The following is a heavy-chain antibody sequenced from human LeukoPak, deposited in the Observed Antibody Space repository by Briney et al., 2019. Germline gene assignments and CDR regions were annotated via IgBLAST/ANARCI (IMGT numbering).Heavy chain of an antibody. CDR2: MGSNSGDT. Sequence: ASVKVSCKASGYTFTNYDINWVRQATGQGLEWMGWMGSNSGDTGYAQKFKDRVTMTRDTFISTASMELNNVRSEDTAVYYCVRGPPNWGFDYWGQGTLVTVSS. D-gene: IGHD7-27*01. CDR1: GYTFTNYD. CDR3: VRGPPNWGFDY. J-gene: IGHJ4*02. V-gene: IGHV1-8*01.